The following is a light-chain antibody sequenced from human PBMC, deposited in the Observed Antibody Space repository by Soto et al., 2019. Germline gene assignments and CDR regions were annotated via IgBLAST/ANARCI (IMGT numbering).Light chain of an antibody. CDR2: GAS. V-gene: IGKV3D-20*02. Sequence: EIVLTQAPGTLRFSRGERATLSRMAIQTVSSSFLAWYQQKPGQAPRLLIYGASSRATGIPDRFSGSGSGTDFTLTINSLEPEDFAVYYCQQRKVWPPITFGQGARLEIK. J-gene: IGKJ5*01. CDR1: QTVSSSF. CDR3: QQRKVWPPIT.